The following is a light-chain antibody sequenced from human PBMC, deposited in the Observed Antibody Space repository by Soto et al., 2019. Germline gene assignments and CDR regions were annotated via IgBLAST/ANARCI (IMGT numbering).Light chain of an antibody. J-gene: IGLJ2*01. V-gene: IGLV2-11*01. CDR2: DVS. CDR1: SSDVGSNNY. CDR3: GSYGGSSTLAV. Sequence: QSVLTQPRSVSGSPGQSVAISCTGSSSDVGSNNYVSWYQHHPGKAPKLMTYDVSKRPPGVPDRFPGSKSGNTATLTISGLQAEDDADYYCGSYGGSSTLAVFGGGTKVTVL.